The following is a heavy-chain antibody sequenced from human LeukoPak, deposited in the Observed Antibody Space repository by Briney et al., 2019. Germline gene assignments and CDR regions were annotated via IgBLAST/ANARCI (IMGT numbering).Heavy chain of an antibody. Sequence: GASVKVSCKASGCTFTRYGISWVRQAPGQGLEWMGWISAYNGNTNYAQKLQGRVTVTTDTSTSTAYMELRSLRSDDTAVYYCARDTIFGVVIQSIPFDYWGQGTLVTVSS. D-gene: IGHD3-3*01. CDR2: ISAYNGNT. J-gene: IGHJ4*02. CDR1: GCTFTRYG. V-gene: IGHV1-18*01. CDR3: ARDTIFGVVIQSIPFDY.